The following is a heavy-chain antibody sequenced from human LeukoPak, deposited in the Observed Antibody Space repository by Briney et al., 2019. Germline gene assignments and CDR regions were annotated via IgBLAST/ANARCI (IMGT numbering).Heavy chain of an antibody. CDR2: IIPIFGTA. CDR3: AREGDSSGWYSFDY. V-gene: IGHV1-69*06. J-gene: IGHJ4*02. D-gene: IGHD6-19*01. CDR1: GGTFSSYT. Sequence: ASVKVSCKASGGTFSSYTISWVRQAPGQGLEWMGGIIPIFGTANYAQKFQGRVTITADKSTSTAYMELSSLRSEDTAVYYCAREGDSSGWYSFDYWGQGTLVTVSS.